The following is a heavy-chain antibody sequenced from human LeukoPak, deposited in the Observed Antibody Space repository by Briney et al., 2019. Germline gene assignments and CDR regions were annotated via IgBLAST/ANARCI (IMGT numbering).Heavy chain of an antibody. D-gene: IGHD1-26*01. V-gene: IGHV3-33*01. CDR1: GFTFSSYG. CDR3: ARDAHSGEGAFDI. CDR2: IWYDGSNK. J-gene: IGHJ3*02. Sequence: GGSLRLSCAASGFTFSSYGMHWVRQAPGKGLEWVAVIWYDGSNKYYADSVKGRFTISRDNSKNTLYLQMNSLRAEDTAVYYCARDAHSGEGAFDIWGQGTMVTVSS.